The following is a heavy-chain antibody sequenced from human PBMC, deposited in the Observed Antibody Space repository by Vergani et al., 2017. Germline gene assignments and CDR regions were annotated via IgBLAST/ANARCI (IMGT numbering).Heavy chain of an antibody. CDR2: ISGSGGST. J-gene: IGHJ4*02. D-gene: IGHD3-3*01. V-gene: IGHV3-23*01. CDR3: AREGRYYDFWSGQVKEDDYFDY. Sequence: EVQLLESGGGLVQPGGSLRLSCAASGFTFSSYAMSWVRQAPGKGLEWVSAISGSGGSTYYADSVKGRFTISRDNSKNTRYLQMNSLRAEDTAVYYCAREGRYYDFWSGQVKEDDYFDYWGQGTLVTVSS. CDR1: GFTFSSYA.